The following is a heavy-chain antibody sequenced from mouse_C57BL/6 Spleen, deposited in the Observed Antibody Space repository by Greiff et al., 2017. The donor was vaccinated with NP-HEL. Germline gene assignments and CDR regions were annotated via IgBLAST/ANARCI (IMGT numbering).Heavy chain of an antibody. Sequence: EVQLVESGEGLVKPGGSLKLSCAASGFTFSSYAMSWVRQTPEKRLEWVAYISSGGDYIYYADTVKGQFTISRDNARNTLYLQMSSLKSEDTAMYDCTRGGYYYYGSYYAMDYWGQGTSVTVSS. CDR1: GFTFSSYA. D-gene: IGHD1-1*01. J-gene: IGHJ4*01. V-gene: IGHV5-9-1*02. CDR2: ISSGGDYI. CDR3: TRGGYYYYGSYYAMDY.